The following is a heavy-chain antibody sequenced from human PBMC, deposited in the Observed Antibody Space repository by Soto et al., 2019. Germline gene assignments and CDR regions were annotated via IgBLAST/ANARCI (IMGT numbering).Heavy chain of an antibody. CDR2: INKDGSEE. D-gene: IGHD3-10*01. CDR3: AVSWYLGEFGLDV. Sequence: DVQLVESGGGLVQPGGSLRLSCEVSGFTFSSYWMTWVRQAPGKGLEWVANINKDGSEEKYVDSVKGRFIVSRDNGKSSMYLEMNSLRAEDTAVYYCAVSWYLGEFGLDVWGQGTRVTVSS. CDR1: GFTFSSYW. J-gene: IGHJ4*02. V-gene: IGHV3-7*02.